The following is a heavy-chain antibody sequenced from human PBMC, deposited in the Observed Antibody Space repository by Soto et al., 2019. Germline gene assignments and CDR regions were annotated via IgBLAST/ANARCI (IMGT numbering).Heavy chain of an antibody. J-gene: IGHJ6*02. CDR1: GGTFSSYT. Sequence: SVKVSCKASGGTFSSYTISWVRQAPGQGLEWMGRIIPILGIANYAQKFQGRVTITADKSTSTAYMELSSLRSEDTAVYYCARDYTEWLVKDDYYYGMDVWGQGTTVTVSS. V-gene: IGHV1-69*04. CDR3: ARDYTEWLVKDDYYYGMDV. D-gene: IGHD6-19*01. CDR2: IIPILGIA.